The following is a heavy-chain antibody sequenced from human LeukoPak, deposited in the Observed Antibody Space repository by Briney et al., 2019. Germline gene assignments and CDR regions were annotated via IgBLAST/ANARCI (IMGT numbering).Heavy chain of an antibody. Sequence: ASVKVSCKASGYTFTSYYMHWVRQAPGQGLEWMGIINPSGGSTSYAQKFQGRVTMTRDTSTSTIYMELSSLRSEDTAVYYCARASGLYYFDYWGQGTLVTVSS. J-gene: IGHJ4*02. CDR2: INPSGGST. D-gene: IGHD3-3*01. CDR3: ARASGLYYFDY. V-gene: IGHV1-46*01. CDR1: GYTFTSYY.